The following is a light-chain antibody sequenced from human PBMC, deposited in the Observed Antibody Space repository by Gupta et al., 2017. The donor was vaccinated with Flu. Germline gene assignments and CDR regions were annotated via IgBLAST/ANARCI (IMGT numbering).Light chain of an antibody. V-gene: IGLV3-21*02. CDR1: NIGIRS. Sequence: SYVLTQPPSVSVAPGQTARITCGGNNIGIRSVHWYLQKPGQAPVLVVYDNSDRRSGIPERIFGSNSGDTATITISKVEAGEEADYYCQVWQKSSDNLRVFGGGTKLTVL. CDR2: DNS. CDR3: QVWQKSSDNLRV. J-gene: IGLJ3*02.